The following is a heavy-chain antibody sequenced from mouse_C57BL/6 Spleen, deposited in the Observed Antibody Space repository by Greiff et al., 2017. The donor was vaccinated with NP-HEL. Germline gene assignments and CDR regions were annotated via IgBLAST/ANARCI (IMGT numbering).Heavy chain of an antibody. Sequence: DVHLVESEGGLVQPGSSMKLSCTASGFTFSDYYMAWVRQVPEKGLEWVANINYDGSSTYYLDSLKSRFIISRDNAKNILYLQMSSLKSEDTATYYCAREKGYYDYDEGFAYWGQGTLVTVSA. D-gene: IGHD2-4*01. J-gene: IGHJ3*01. CDR2: INYDGSST. CDR1: GFTFSDYY. CDR3: AREKGYYDYDEGFAY. V-gene: IGHV5-16*01.